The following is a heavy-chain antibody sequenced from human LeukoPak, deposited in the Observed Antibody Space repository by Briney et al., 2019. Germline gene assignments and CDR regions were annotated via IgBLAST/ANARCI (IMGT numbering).Heavy chain of an antibody. Sequence: GGSLRLSCAASGFTFSSYWMSWVRQAPGKGLEWVANLKHDGSEENYVDSVKGRFIVSRNNAKKSLFLQMHSLRAEDTAVYYCAREQIPVAGTFDYWGQGILVTVSS. D-gene: IGHD6-19*01. CDR3: AREQIPVAGTFDY. CDR1: GFTFSSYW. J-gene: IGHJ4*02. CDR2: LKHDGSEE. V-gene: IGHV3-7*03.